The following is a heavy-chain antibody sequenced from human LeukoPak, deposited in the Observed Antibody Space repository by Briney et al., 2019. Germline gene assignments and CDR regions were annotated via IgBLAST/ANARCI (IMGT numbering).Heavy chain of an antibody. Sequence: SETLSLTCTVSGGSISSSSYYCSWIRQPPGKGLEWIGYIYYSGTTNYNPSLRSRVTISIDTSKNQFSLKLSSVTAADTAVYYCAIGYSGRGYYYYMDVWGKGTTVTVSS. CDR1: GGSISSSSYY. J-gene: IGHJ6*03. CDR3: AIGYSGRGYYYYMDV. D-gene: IGHD5-18*01. CDR2: IYYSGTT. V-gene: IGHV4-61*01.